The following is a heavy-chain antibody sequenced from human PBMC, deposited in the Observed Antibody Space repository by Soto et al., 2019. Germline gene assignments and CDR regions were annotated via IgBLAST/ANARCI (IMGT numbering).Heavy chain of an antibody. V-gene: IGHV4-39*02. CDR1: GGSISSSSYY. CDR2: IYYSGST. Sequence: PSETLSLTCTVSGGSISSSSYYWGWIRQPPGEGLEWIGSIYYSGSTYYNPSLKSRVTISVDTSKNQFSLKLSSVTAADTAVYYCARDTKGAVWNYGGYYYYYYMDVWGKGTTVTVSS. J-gene: IGHJ6*03. D-gene: IGHD1-7*01. CDR3: ARDTKGAVWNYGGYYYYYYMDV.